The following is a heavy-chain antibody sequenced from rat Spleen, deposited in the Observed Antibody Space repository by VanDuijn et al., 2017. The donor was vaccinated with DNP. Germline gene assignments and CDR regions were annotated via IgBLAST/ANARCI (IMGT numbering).Heavy chain of an antibody. Sequence: QVQLRESGPGLVQPSHTLSLTCTVSGFSLTSYAVSWVRQPPGKGLEWIAAISSGGSTYYNSALKSRLSISRDTSKSQVFLKMNSLQTEDTAIYFCTRVLYNGYQRHYWYFDFWGPGTMVTVSS. CDR3: TRVLYNGYQRHYWYFDF. J-gene: IGHJ1*01. V-gene: IGHV2S12*01. CDR2: ISSGGST. D-gene: IGHD1-7*01. CDR1: GFSLTSYA.